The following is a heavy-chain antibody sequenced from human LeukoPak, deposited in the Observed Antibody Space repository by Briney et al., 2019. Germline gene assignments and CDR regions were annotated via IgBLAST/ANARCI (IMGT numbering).Heavy chain of an antibody. Sequence: PSETLSLTCTVSGGSISSGSHYWSWIRQPPGKGLEWIGYIYYSGSTNYNPSLKSRVTISVDTSKNQFSLKLSSVTAADTAVYYCARVGYSRSLVVWGQGTLVTVSS. CDR1: GGSISSGSHY. CDR3: ARVGYSRSLVV. D-gene: IGHD5-12*01. J-gene: IGHJ4*02. CDR2: IYYSGST. V-gene: IGHV4-61*01.